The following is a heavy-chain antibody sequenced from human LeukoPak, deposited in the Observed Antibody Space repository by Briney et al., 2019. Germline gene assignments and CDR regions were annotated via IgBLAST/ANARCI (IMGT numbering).Heavy chain of an antibody. CDR1: GYTFTGYW. V-gene: IGHV1-2*02. CDR3: ARDHGGTTMFVDAFDI. D-gene: IGHD3-3*01. CDR2: INPNSGST. J-gene: IGHJ3*02. Sequence: ASVKLSCKASGYTFTGYWMHWVRQGPGQGLKWMGWINPNSGSTNYAHNFQGRVTMTRDTSISTAYMELSSLRSDDTAVYYCARDHGGTTMFVDAFDIWGQGTMVTVSS.